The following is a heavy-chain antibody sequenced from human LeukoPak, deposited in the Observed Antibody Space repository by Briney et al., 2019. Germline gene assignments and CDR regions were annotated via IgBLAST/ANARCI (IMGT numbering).Heavy chain of an antibody. V-gene: IGHV4-34*01. J-gene: IGHJ4*02. CDR2: INHSGST. CDR1: GGSFSGYY. CDR3: ARGRGQLPHDY. Sequence: SETXSLTCAVYGGSFSGYYWSWIRQPPGKGLEWIGEINHSGSTNYNPSLKSRVTISVDTSKNQFSLKLSSVTAADTAVYYCARGRGQLPHDYWGQGTLVTVSS. D-gene: IGHD2-2*01.